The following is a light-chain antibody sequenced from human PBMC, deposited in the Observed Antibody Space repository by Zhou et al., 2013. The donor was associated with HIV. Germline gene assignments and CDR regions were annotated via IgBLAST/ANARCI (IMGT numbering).Light chain of an antibody. Sequence: DIQLTQSPSAMSASIGDRVTLTCRASQDISNYLAWFQQKPGQVPKRLIFAASSLVSGVPSRFSGSGSGTEFSLTISSLQPDDFATYYCQHYNSYPWTFGQGTKVEI. J-gene: IGKJ1*01. CDR3: QHYNSYPWT. CDR1: QDISNY. V-gene: IGKV1-17*03. CDR2: AAS.